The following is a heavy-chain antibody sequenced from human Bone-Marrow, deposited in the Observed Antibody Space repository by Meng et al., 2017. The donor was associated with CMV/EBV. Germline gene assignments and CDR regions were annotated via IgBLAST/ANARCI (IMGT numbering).Heavy chain of an antibody. CDR2: ISAYYGNT. V-gene: IGHV1-18*01. J-gene: IGHJ4*02. D-gene: IGHD3-10*01. Sequence: SGLGVNRPVAAGKVSCKASGYTFTSYGISWVRQASGQGLEWMRWISAYYGNTIYTQTLQGRITMNTDTSTRTAYMELRSLRSGDTAVYYCERGGGRGDYWGQGTLVTVSS. CDR3: ERGGGRGDY. CDR1: GYTFTSYG.